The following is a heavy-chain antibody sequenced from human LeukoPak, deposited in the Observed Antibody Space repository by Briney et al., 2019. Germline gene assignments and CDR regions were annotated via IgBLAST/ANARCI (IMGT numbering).Heavy chain of an antibody. J-gene: IGHJ4*02. Sequence: QPGGSLRLSCAASGFTFSSYSMNWVRQAPGKGLEWVSYIGTGSAISYADAVKGRFTISGDNAKNSLYLQMNSLRAEDTAVYYCARGSNYAFDYWGQGTLVTVSS. V-gene: IGHV3-48*01. CDR3: ARGSNYAFDY. CDR2: IGTGSAI. CDR1: GFTFSSYS. D-gene: IGHD2-2*01.